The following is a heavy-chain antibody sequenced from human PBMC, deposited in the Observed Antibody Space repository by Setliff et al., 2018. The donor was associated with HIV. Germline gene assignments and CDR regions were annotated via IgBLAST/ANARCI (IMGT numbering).Heavy chain of an antibody. J-gene: IGHJ2*01. Sequence: KTSETLSLTCTVSGGSIIRGGYYWSWIRQHPGKGLEWIGYIYYSGSTSYNPSLKSRVSISIDTSKNQFSVKLSSVTAAYTAVYYCARAYCSGCNCYSTLEGNYYFDLWGRGTLVTVSS. CDR1: GGSIIRGGYY. D-gene: IGHD2-15*01. CDR3: ARAYCSGCNCYSTLEGNYYFDL. CDR2: IYYSGST. V-gene: IGHV4-31*03.